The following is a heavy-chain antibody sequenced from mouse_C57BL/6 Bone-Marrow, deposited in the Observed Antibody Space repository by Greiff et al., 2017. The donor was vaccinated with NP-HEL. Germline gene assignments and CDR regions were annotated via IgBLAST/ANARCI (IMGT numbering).Heavy chain of an antibody. D-gene: IGHD2-1*01. Sequence: VQLQQPGAELVRPGSSVKLSCKASGYTFTSYWMDWVKQRPGQGLEWIGNIYPSDSETHYNQKFKDKATLTVDKSSSTAYMQLSSLTSEDSAVYYCARWGGNYEFAYWGQGTLVTVSA. CDR2: IYPSDSET. CDR3: ARWGGNYEFAY. J-gene: IGHJ3*01. V-gene: IGHV1-61*01. CDR1: GYTFTSYW.